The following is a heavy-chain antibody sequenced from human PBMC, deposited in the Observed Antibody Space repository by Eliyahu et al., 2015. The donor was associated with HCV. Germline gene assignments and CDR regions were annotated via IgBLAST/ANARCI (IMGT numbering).Heavy chain of an antibody. Sequence: CAASGFTFSSYGMHWVRQAPGKGLEWVAVISYDGSNKYYADSVKGRFTISRDNSKNTLYLQMNSLRAEDTAVYYCAKGACGGDCYSSDAFDIWGQGTMVTSLQ. CDR2: ISYDGSNK. V-gene: IGHV3-30*18. D-gene: IGHD2-21*02. CDR3: AKGACGGDCYSSDAFDI. CDR1: GFTFSSYG. J-gene: IGHJ3*02.